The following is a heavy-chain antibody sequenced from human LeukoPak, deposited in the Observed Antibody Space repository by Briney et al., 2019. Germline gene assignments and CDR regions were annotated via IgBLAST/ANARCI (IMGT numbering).Heavy chain of an antibody. V-gene: IGHV3-64*02. CDR2: ITANARSK. Sequence: GGSLRLSCAGSGFTFSDYTMHWVRQGPGKGLEYASAITANARSKYHADSVRGRFTISRDNSKDTLYLQMGSLRPEDTAVYYCARGPSSYFYMDVWGKGTTVTISS. J-gene: IGHJ6*03. CDR1: GFTFSDYT. CDR3: ARGPSSYFYMDV.